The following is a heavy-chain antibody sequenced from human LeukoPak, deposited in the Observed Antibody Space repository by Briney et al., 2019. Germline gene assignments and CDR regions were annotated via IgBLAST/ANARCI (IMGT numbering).Heavy chain of an antibody. CDR1: GFTFSSYA. J-gene: IGHJ4*02. V-gene: IGHV3-23*01. CDR3: ARERRLYCSSTSCYGDFDY. CDR2: ISDGGERT. D-gene: IGHD2-2*01. Sequence: GGSLRLSCAASGFTFSSYAMNWVRQAPGKGLEWVSAISDGGERTYYADSVKGRFTISRDNAKNTLYLQMNSLGAEDTAVYYCARERRLYCSSTSCYGDFDYWGQGTLVTVSS.